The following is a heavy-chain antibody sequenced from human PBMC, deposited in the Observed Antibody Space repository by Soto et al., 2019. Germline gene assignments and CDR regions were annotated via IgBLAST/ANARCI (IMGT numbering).Heavy chain of an antibody. CDR1: GGTFSSYA. V-gene: IGHV1-69*13. CDR2: IIPIFGTA. J-gene: IGHJ6*02. CDR3: ARVGTAMAPYYCYYYGMDD. D-gene: IGHD5-18*01. Sequence: SVKVSCKASGGTFSSYAISWVRQAPGQGLEWMGGIIPIFGTANYAQKFQGRVTITADESTSTAYMELSSLRSEDTAVYYCARVGTAMAPYYCYYYGMDDWGQGPTVTVSS.